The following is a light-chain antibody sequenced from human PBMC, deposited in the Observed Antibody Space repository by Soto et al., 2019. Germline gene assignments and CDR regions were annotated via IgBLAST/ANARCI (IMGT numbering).Light chain of an antibody. CDR2: DVS. J-gene: IGLJ1*01. CDR3: SSYTSSSTLYV. CDR1: SSDVGGYNY. Sequence: QSALTQPASVSGSPGQSITISCTGTSSDVGGYNYVSWYQQHPGKAPKLMIYDVSNRPSGVSNRFSSSKSGNTASLTISGLQAEAEADYYCSSYTSSSTLYVFGTGTKVTVL. V-gene: IGLV2-14*01.